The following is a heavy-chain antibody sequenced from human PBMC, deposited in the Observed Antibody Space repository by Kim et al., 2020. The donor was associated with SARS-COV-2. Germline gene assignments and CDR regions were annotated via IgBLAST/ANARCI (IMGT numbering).Heavy chain of an antibody. CDR3: ANGGLGSGTSCFDY. J-gene: IGHJ4*02. D-gene: IGHD2-2*01. Sequence: DSVKGRFTISRDNSKNTLYLQMNSLRAEDTAVYYCANGGLGSGTSCFDYWGQGTLVTVSS. V-gene: IGHV3-23*01.